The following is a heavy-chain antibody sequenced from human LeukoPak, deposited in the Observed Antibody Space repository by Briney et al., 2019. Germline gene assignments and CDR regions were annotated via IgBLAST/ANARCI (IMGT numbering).Heavy chain of an antibody. D-gene: IGHD1-26*01. CDR1: GFTFSSYT. J-gene: IGHJ5*02. CDR3: ASWYSGSYPT. CDR2: IKQDGSEK. Sequence: GGSLTLSCAASGFTFSSYTMTWVRQAPGKGLGWVANIKQDGSEKYYVDSVKGRFTISRDNAKNSLYLQMNSLRAEDTAVYYCASWYSGSYPTWGQGTLVTVSS. V-gene: IGHV3-7*01.